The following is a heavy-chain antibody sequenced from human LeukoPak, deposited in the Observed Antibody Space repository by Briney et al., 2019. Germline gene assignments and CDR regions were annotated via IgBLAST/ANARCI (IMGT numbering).Heavy chain of an antibody. CDR3: ARDRGMAGYGTFGY. V-gene: IGHV4-61*02. CDR2: IYTSGST. J-gene: IGHJ4*02. CDR1: GGSISSGSYY. D-gene: IGHD3-16*01. Sequence: PSQTLSLTCTVSGGSISSGSYYWSWIRQPAGKGLEWIGRIYTSGSTNYNLSLKSRVTISVDTSKNQISLKLSSVTAADTAVYYCARDRGMAGYGTFGYWGQGTLVTVSS.